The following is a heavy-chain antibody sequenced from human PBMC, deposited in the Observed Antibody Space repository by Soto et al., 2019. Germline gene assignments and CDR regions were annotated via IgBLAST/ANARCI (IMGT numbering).Heavy chain of an antibody. J-gene: IGHJ4*02. Sequence: ASVKVSCKASGYTFSGFYMHWVRQAPGQGLEWMGWINPNSGGTKSAEKFQGRVTMTRATSIITAYMERSRLTSDDTAVYYCASAAVTGTAGLDFWGQGTQVTGSS. D-gene: IGHD6-19*01. V-gene: IGHV1-2*02. CDR3: ASAAVTGTAGLDF. CDR1: GYTFSGFY. CDR2: INPNSGGT.